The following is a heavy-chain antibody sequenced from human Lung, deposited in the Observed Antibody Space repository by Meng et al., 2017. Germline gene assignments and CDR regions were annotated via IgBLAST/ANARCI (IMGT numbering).Heavy chain of an antibody. J-gene: IGHJ4*02. CDR3: ARGPTTMAHDFDY. CDR1: GGSFSDYY. Sequence: QGQRQTWAAGGLKLADALAPACVVAGGSFSDYYWSWIRQSPGKGLEWIGEINHSGSTNYNPSLESRATISVYTSQNNLSLKLSSVTAADSAVYYCARGPTTMAHDFDYWGQGTLVTVSS. D-gene: IGHD4-11*01. V-gene: IGHV4-34*01. CDR2: INHSGST.